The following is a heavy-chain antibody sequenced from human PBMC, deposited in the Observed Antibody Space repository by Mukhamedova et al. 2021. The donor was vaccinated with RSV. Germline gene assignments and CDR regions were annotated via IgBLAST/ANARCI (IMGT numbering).Heavy chain of an antibody. CDR3: ATARGGTYSDY. D-gene: IGHD1-26*01. Sequence: EYAASVKGRFTFSRDDSKNSVYLQMNGLKTEDTAVYYCATARGGTYSDYWGQGTLVTVSS. J-gene: IGHJ4*02. V-gene: IGHV3-72*01.